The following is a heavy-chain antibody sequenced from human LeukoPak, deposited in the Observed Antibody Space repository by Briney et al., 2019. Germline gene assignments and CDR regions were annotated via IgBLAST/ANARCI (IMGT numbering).Heavy chain of an antibody. CDR3: ARRDYLDHFYYIDV. CDR1: GGSFNDYY. J-gene: IGHJ6*03. V-gene: IGHV4-34*01. D-gene: IGHD3-10*01. CDR2: IKPSGRT. Sequence: SETLSLTCAVYGGSFNDYYWIWIRQPPGKGLEWIGEIKPSGRTNYNPSLESRVTISVDTSKNHFSLELSSVTAADTAVYYCARRDYLDHFYYIDVWDKGNTVTASS.